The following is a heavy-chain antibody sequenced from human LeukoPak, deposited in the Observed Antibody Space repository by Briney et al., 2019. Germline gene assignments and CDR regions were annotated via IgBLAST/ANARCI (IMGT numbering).Heavy chain of an antibody. Sequence: GGSLRLSCAASGFTFSNAWMSWVRQAPGKGLEWVGRIKSKTDGGTTDYAAPVKGRFTISRDDSKNTLYLQMNSLKTEDTAVYYCTTAYYYSSGSYYNECYFDYWGQGTLVTVSS. V-gene: IGHV3-15*01. CDR3: TTAYYYSSGSYYNECYFDY. CDR1: GFTFSNAW. D-gene: IGHD3-10*01. CDR2: IKSKTDGGTT. J-gene: IGHJ4*02.